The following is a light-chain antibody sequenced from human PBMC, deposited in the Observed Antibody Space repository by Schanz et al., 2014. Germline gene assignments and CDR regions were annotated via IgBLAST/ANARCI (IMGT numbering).Light chain of an antibody. CDR1: QSVSSTY. CDR2: GAS. Sequence: EIVLTQSPGTLSLSPGERVTLFCRASQSVSSTYLAWYQQRPGQAPRLLIYGASSRATGIPDRFSGSGSGTDFTLTISRLEPEDFALYYCQQYKSWPPTLTFGQGTRVEIK. V-gene: IGKV3-20*01. J-gene: IGKJ1*01. CDR3: QQYKSWPPTLT.